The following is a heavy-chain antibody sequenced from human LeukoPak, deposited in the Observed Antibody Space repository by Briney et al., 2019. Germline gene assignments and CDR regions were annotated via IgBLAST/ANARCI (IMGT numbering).Heavy chain of an antibody. D-gene: IGHD1-1*01. J-gene: IGHJ4*02. CDR3: ARESRDTAWSLDL. CDR2: INPNSGGT. V-gene: IGHV1-2*02. CDR1: GFTFSGYY. Sequence: ASVKVSCKASGFTFSGYYMHWVRQAPGQGFEWMGWINPNSGGTNFAQKFQGRVTMTRDTSINTVYMELSSLGSDDMAVYYCARESRDTAWSLDLWGQGTLVTVSS.